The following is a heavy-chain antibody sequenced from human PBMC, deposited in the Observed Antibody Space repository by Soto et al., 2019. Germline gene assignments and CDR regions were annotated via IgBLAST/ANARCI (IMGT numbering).Heavy chain of an antibody. V-gene: IGHV3-43D*04. CDR2: ISWDGGST. Sequence: RGGSLRLSCAASGFTFDDYAMHSVRQAPGKGLEWVSLISWDGGSTYYADSVKGRFTISRDNSKNSLYLQMNSLRAEDTALYYCAKDMGDSSGSLLGYWGQGTLVTVSS. CDR1: GFTFDDYA. J-gene: IGHJ4*02. D-gene: IGHD3-22*01. CDR3: AKDMGDSSGSLLGY.